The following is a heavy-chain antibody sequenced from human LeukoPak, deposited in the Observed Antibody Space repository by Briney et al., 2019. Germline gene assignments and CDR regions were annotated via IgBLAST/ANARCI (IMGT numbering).Heavy chain of an antibody. CDR2: IYHSGST. D-gene: IGHD4-17*01. V-gene: IGHV4-30-2*01. CDR1: GVSISSGGYS. Sequence: KPSETLSLTCAVSGVSISSGGYSWSWIRQPPGKGLEWIGYIYHSGSTYYNPSLKSRVTISVDRSKNQFSLKLSSVTAADTAVYYCARRAVYGDYEVDAFDIWGQGTMVTVSS. CDR3: ARRAVYGDYEVDAFDI. J-gene: IGHJ3*02.